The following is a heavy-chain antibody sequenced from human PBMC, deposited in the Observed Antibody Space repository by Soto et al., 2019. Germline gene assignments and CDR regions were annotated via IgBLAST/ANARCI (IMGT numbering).Heavy chain of an antibody. V-gene: IGHV3-30-3*01. Sequence: GGSLRLSCAASGFTFSSYAMHWVRQAPGKGLEWVAVISYDGSNKYYADSVKGRFTISRDNSKNTLYLQMNSLRAEDTAVYYCARENYGFLGYYYGMDVWGQGTTVTVSS. CDR2: ISYDGSNK. CDR3: ARENYGFLGYYYGMDV. D-gene: IGHD3-10*01. J-gene: IGHJ6*02. CDR1: GFTFSSYA.